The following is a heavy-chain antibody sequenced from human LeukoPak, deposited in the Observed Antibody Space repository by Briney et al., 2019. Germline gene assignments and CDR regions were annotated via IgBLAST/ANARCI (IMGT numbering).Heavy chain of an antibody. Sequence: SVKVSCKASGGTFLSYAISWVRQAPGKGLEWMGGIIPIFGTANYAQKFQGRVTSTTDASTSTAYMELSSLSSEDTAVYYRASWPYDSSGYYSEYFQHWGQGTLVTVSS. D-gene: IGHD3-22*01. J-gene: IGHJ1*01. CDR2: IIPIFGTA. V-gene: IGHV1-69*05. CDR3: ASWPYDSSGYYSEYFQH. CDR1: GGTFLSYA.